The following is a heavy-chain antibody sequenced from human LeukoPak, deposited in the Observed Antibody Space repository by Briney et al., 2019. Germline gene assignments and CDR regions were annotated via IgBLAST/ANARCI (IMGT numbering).Heavy chain of an antibody. CDR2: IYYSGST. V-gene: IGHV4-31*03. D-gene: IGHD1-26*01. J-gene: IGHJ4*02. CDR1: GGSISSGGYY. Sequence: SQTLSLTCTVSGGSISSGGYYWSWIRQHPGKGLEWIGCIYYSGSTYYNPSLKSRVTISVDKSKNQFSLKLSSVTAADTAVYYCARADPIVGATSGFYYWGQGTLVTVSS. CDR3: ARADPIVGATSGFYY.